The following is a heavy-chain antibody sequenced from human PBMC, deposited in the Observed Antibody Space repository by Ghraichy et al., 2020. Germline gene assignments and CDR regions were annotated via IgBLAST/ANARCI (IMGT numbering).Heavy chain of an antibody. CDR3: ASDLNFGLAR. D-gene: IGHD3/OR15-3a*01. CDR2: ISSSSSYI. CDR1: GFTFSSYS. Sequence: LSLTCAASGFTFSSYSMNWVRQAPGTGLEWVSSISSSSSYIYYADSVKSRFTISRDNPKNSLYLQMNSLRAEDTAVYYCASDLNFGLARWGQGTMVTVSS. J-gene: IGHJ4*02. V-gene: IGHV3-21*01.